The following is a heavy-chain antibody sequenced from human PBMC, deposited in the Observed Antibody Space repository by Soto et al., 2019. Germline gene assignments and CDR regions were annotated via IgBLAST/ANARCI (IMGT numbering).Heavy chain of an antibody. CDR3: ARESRFGELTYYYYGMDV. CDR1: GSSISSAGYY. CDR2: IYYSGSA. Sequence: SETLSLTGTVSGSSISSAGYYWSWSRQPPGKGGEWTGYIYYSGSAYYNPSLKSRVTISVDTSKTQFSLKLSSVTAADTAVYYCARESRFGELTYYYYGMDVWGQGTTVTVSS. D-gene: IGHD3-10*01. V-gene: IGHV4-30-4*01. J-gene: IGHJ6*02.